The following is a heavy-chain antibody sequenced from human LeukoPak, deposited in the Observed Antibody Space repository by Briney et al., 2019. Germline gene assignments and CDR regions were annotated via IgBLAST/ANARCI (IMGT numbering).Heavy chain of an antibody. J-gene: IGHJ4*02. D-gene: IGHD1-26*01. CDR3: AKYGPQDSGSSHFDY. V-gene: IGHV3-74*01. CDR2: INSDGSWT. Sequence: PGGSLRLSCAASGFTFSSYWMHWVRQAPGKGLVWVSRINSDGSWTSYADSVKGRFTTSRDNSKNTLFLQMNSLRAEDTAIYYCAKYGPQDSGSSHFDYWGQGALVTVSS. CDR1: GFTFSSYW.